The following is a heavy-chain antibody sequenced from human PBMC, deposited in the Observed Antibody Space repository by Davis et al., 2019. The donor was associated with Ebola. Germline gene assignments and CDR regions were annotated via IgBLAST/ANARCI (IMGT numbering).Heavy chain of an antibody. CDR2: IQCDGGSK. D-gene: IGHD3-9*01. CDR3: ARDRAPYYDILTMYDY. CDR1: GLIFSSSD. V-gene: IGHV3-30*02. Sequence: GESLKISCETSGLIFSSSDMPWVRQTPGKGLEWVAFIQCDGGSKYYADSVKGRFTISRDNAKNSLYLQMNSLRDEDTAVYYCARDRAPYYDILTMYDYWGQGTLVTVSS. J-gene: IGHJ4*02.